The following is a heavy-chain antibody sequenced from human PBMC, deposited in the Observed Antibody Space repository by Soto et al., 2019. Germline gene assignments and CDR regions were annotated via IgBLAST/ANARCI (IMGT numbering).Heavy chain of an antibody. CDR1: GCTFHGYT. D-gene: IGHD1-26*01. V-gene: IGHV3-48*02. CDR2: INSSSTTK. J-gene: IGHJ4*02. CDR3: ARLANGRSDFDY. Sequence: PGGSLRLSCAASGCTFHGYTMHWVRQAPGKGLEWVSHINSSSTTKYYADSVKGRFTISRDNAKNSLYLQMNSLRDEDTAVYYCARLANGRSDFDYWGQGTLVTVSS.